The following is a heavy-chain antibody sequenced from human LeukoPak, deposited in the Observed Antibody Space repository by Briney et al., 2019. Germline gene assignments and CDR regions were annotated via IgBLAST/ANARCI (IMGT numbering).Heavy chain of an antibody. CDR2: IYSAGTT. J-gene: IGHJ4*02. CDR3: AGGVLPYYFDY. D-gene: IGHD3-3*01. CDR1: GFTFSSYA. V-gene: IGHV3-66*01. Sequence: PGGSLRLSCAASGFTFSSYAMSWVRQAPGKGLEWVSVIYSAGTTFYADSVKGRLSISRDNSKNTLYLHMDSLRAEDTAVYYCAGGVLPYYFDYWGQGTLVTVSA.